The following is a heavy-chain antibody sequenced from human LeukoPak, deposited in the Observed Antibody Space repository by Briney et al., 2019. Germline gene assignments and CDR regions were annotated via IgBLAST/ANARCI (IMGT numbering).Heavy chain of an antibody. D-gene: IGHD6-19*01. CDR1: GFTFDDYA. J-gene: IGHJ5*02. Sequence: GGSLRLSCAASGFTFDDYAMHWVRQAPGKGLEWVSGISWNSGSIGYAGSVKGRFTISRDNAKNSLYLQMNSLRAEDTALYYCARGQGGAAVAFSDNWFDPWGQGTLVTVSS. CDR2: ISWNSGSI. CDR3: ARGQGGAAVAFSDNWFDP. V-gene: IGHV3-9*01.